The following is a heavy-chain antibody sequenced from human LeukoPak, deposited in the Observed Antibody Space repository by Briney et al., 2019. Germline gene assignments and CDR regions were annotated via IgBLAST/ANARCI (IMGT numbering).Heavy chain of an antibody. CDR1: GFTFSSYA. V-gene: IGHV3-23*01. CDR2: ISGSGGST. CDR3: AKGGYYDSSGYYPAYYFDY. Sequence: PGGSLRLSCAASGFTFSSYAMSWVRQAPGKGLEWVSAISGSGGSTYYADSVKGRFTISRDNSKNTLYLQMNSLRAEDTAVYYCAKGGYYDSSGYYPAYYFDYWGQGTLVTVSS. D-gene: IGHD3-22*01. J-gene: IGHJ4*02.